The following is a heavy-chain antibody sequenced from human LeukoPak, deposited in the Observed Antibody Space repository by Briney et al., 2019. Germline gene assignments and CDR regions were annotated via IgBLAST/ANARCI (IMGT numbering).Heavy chain of an antibody. CDR3: ASQGGCSGGSCFSRIDS. Sequence: SETLSLTCSVSGGSISSTSYYWGWIRQPPGKGLEWIGSVYYSGTTYYNPSLNSRVNISVDTSKNQFSLKLSSVTAADTAVYYCASQGGCSGGSCFSRIDSWGQGTLVTVSS. CDR1: GGSISSTSYY. D-gene: IGHD2-15*01. J-gene: IGHJ4*02. V-gene: IGHV4-39*01. CDR2: VYYSGTT.